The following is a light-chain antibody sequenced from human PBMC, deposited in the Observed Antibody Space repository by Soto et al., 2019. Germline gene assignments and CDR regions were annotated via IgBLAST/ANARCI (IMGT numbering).Light chain of an antibody. CDR3: MQRIEFPLT. J-gene: IGKJ4*01. CDR2: TVS. Sequence: DIVMTQTPLSLPVTPGEPASISCGSSQSLLDSDDGNTYLDWYLQKPGQSPQLLIYTVSYRASGVTDRCSGSGSGTDFTLKISRVAAEDVGVYYCMQRIEFPLTFGGGTKVEIK. V-gene: IGKV2-40*01. CDR1: QSLLDSDDGNTY.